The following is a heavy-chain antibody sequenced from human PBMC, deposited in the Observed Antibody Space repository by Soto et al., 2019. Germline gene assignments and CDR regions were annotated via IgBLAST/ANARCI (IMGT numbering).Heavy chain of an antibody. D-gene: IGHD3-22*01. J-gene: IGHJ6*03. CDR2: ISYDGSNK. Sequence: GGSLRLSCAASGFTFSSYAMHWVRQAPGKGLEWVAVISYDGSNKYYADSVKGRFTISRDNSKNTLYLQTNSLRAEDTAFYYCAGGGSIVVATRRLMDVRGKGTTVTVSS. CDR3: AGGGSIVVATRRLMDV. CDR1: GFTFSSYA. V-gene: IGHV3-30-3*01.